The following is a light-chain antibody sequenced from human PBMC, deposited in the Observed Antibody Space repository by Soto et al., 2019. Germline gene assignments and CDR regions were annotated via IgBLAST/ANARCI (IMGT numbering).Light chain of an antibody. CDR1: QSISGS. J-gene: IGKJ1*01. CDR3: QQYNGYWT. V-gene: IGKV1-5*03. CDR2: EAS. Sequence: GDRVTITCRASQSISGSFAWYQQKPGKAPKLLIYEASNLKSGVPSRFSGSGSGTEYTLTISSLQPDDSASYYCQQYNGYWTFGQGTRVEIK.